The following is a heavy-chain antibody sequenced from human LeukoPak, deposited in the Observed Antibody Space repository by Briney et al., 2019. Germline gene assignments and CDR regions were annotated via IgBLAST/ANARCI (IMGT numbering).Heavy chain of an antibody. J-gene: IGHJ3*02. CDR3: ARGRVGQWLVDAFDI. Sequence: PGGSLRLSCAASGFTFSSYEMNWVRHAPGKGLEWVSYISSSGSTIYYADSVKGRFTISRDNAKNSLYLQMNSLRAEDTAVYYCARGRVGQWLVDAFDIWGQGTMVTVSS. V-gene: IGHV3-48*03. CDR2: ISSSGSTI. D-gene: IGHD6-19*01. CDR1: GFTFSSYE.